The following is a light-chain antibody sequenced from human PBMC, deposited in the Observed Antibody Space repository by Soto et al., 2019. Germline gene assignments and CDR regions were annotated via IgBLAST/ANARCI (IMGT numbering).Light chain of an antibody. CDR1: QSISSY. V-gene: IGKV3-11*01. Sequence: EIVLTQSPATLSLSPGEIATLSCRASQSISSYLGWYQQKPGQAPRLLIYDASNRAAGIPARFSGSGSGTDFQLTISSLQPEDFAVYYCHHRSKWPVTFGGGAKVEIK. J-gene: IGKJ4*01. CDR2: DAS. CDR3: HHRSKWPVT.